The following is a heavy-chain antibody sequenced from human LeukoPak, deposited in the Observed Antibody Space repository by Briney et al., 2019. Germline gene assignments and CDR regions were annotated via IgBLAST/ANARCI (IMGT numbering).Heavy chain of an antibody. CDR3: AKSNGNGLVDM. CDR2: IYYSGST. J-gene: IGHJ3*01. CDR1: GGSISSYY. Sequence: ASETLSLTCTVSGGSISSYYWSWIRQPPGKGLEWIGYIYYSGSTNYSPSLESRVTISVDTSKNQFSLKLSSVTAADTAVYYCAKSNGNGLVDMWGQAIMVTVSS. V-gene: IGHV4-59*01. D-gene: IGHD4-23*01.